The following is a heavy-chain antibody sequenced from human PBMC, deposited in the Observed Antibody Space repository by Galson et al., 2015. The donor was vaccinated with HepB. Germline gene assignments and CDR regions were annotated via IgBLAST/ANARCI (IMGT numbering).Heavy chain of an antibody. J-gene: IGHJ6*02. CDR2: ISGSGGST. Sequence: SLRLSCAASGFTFSSYAMSWVRQAPGKGLEWVSAISGSGGSTYYADSVKGRFTISRDNSKSTLYLQMNSLRAEDTAVYYCAKLAVAGHYGMDVWGQGTTVTVSS. D-gene: IGHD6-19*01. V-gene: IGHV3-23*01. CDR1: GFTFSSYA. CDR3: AKLAVAGHYGMDV.